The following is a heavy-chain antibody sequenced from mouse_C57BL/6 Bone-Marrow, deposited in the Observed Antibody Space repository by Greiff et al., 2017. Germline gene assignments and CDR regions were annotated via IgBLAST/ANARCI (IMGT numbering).Heavy chain of an antibody. CDR2: FLPYNDDT. Sequence: VQLQQSGAELVKPGASVKLSCKASGYTFTTYSIEWMKQNHGKSLVWIGNFLPYNDDTKYNEKFKGKATLTVEKSSSTFYLELSRLTSDDSDIYSCDIDDYDGEVGFAYWGQGTLVTVSA. CDR3: DIDDYDGEVGFAY. J-gene: IGHJ3*01. D-gene: IGHD2-4*01. CDR1: GYTFTTYS. V-gene: IGHV1-47*01.